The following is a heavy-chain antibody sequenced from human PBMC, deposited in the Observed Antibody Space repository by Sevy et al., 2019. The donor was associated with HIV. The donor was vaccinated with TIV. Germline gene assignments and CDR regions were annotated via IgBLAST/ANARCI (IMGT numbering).Heavy chain of an antibody. CDR3: AREPNNYFDF. J-gene: IGHJ4*02. CDR1: GYTFTDFY. Sequence: ASVKVSCKASGYTFTDFYMSWLRQAPGQGPEWMGWINSNTGDTKYAQKFQGRVSMTRDTSSSTARVELHRLTSDDTAVYYCAREPNNYFDFWGQGTLVTVSS. CDR2: INSNTGDT. V-gene: IGHV1-2*02.